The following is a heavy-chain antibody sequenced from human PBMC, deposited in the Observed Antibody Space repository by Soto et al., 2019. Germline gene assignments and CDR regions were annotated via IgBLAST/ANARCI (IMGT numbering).Heavy chain of an antibody. CDR2: IVVGSGNT. V-gene: IGHV1-58*01. CDR3: AADVLTYDNVGYFSRGIDT. J-gene: IGHJ3*01. D-gene: IGHD1-26*01. CDR1: GLTFRDSA. Sequence: GASVKVSCKASGLTFRDSAVQWVRQRRGHRLEWIGWIVVGSGNTNYAQDFQGRVTISRDMTTDTVYMELSSLRSEDSAVFFCAADVLTYDNVGYFSRGIDTWGQGTMVTVSS.